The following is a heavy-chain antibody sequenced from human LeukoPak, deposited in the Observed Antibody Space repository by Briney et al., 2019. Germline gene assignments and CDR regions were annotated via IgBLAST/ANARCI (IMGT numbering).Heavy chain of an antibody. V-gene: IGHV4-34*01. CDR2: INHSGST. Sequence: KPSETLSLTCAVYGGSFSGYYWSWIRQPPGKGLEWIGEINHSGSTNYNPSLKSRVTISVDTSKNQFSLKLRSVTAADTAVYYCARGPVTADAFDIWGQGTMVTVSS. CDR3: ARGPVTADAFDI. CDR1: GGSFSGYY. J-gene: IGHJ3*02. D-gene: IGHD4-17*01.